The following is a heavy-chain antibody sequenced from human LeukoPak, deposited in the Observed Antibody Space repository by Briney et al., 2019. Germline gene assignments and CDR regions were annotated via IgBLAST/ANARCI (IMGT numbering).Heavy chain of an antibody. CDR1: GGTFSSYA. J-gene: IGHJ4*02. D-gene: IGHD1-26*01. CDR3: ARGIKWETTHDY. CDR2: IIPIFGTA. Sequence: ASVKVSCKASGGTFSSYAISWVRQAPGQGLEWMGGIIPIFGTANYAQKFQGRVTITADESTSTAYMELSSLRSEDTAVYYCARGIKWETTHDYWGQGTLVTVSS. V-gene: IGHV1-69*13.